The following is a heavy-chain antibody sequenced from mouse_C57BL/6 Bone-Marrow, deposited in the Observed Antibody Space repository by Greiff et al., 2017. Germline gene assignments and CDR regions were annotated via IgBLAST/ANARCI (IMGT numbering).Heavy chain of an antibody. CDR3: AREVTYDV. Sequence: EVKLVESGGGLVKPGGSLKLSCAASGFTFSSYAMSWVRQTPEKRLEWVATISDGGSYTYYPDNVKGRFTISRDNAKNDLNLQMSHLKSEDTAMYYCAREVTYDVWGTGTTVTVSS. D-gene: IGHD2-12*01. CDR1: GFTFSSYA. V-gene: IGHV5-4*01. CDR2: ISDGGSYT. J-gene: IGHJ1*03.